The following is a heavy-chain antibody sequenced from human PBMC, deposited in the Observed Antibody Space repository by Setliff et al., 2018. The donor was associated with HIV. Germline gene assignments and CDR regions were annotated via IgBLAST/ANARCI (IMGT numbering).Heavy chain of an antibody. V-gene: IGHV1-69*06. J-gene: IGHJ3*01. CDR2: IIPMYATT. CDR3: ARDHRFQSAPGIAVAPDGFDL. CDR1: GGTFSTYG. Sequence: ASVKVSCKASGGTFSTYGISWVRQGPGQGLEWMGRIIPMYATTNYAQRFQDRTTITADKSTSTAYMDLSSLRSEDTAVYYCARDHRFQSAPGIAVAPDGFDLWGQGTMVTVSS. D-gene: IGHD6-19*01.